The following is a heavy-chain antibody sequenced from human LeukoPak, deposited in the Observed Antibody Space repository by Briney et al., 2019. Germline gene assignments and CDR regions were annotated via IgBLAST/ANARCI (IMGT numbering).Heavy chain of an antibody. V-gene: IGHV1-2*02. CDR1: GYMFVEYH. CDR3: ARDRVGAHPFDY. D-gene: IGHD1-26*01. J-gene: IGHJ4*02. Sequence: ASVKVSCKASGYMFVEYHMHWVRQAPGQGLEWMGWINPNSGGTNYAQKLQGRVTMTTDTSTSTAYMELRSLRSDDTAVYYCARDRVGAHPFDYWGQGTLVTVSS. CDR2: INPNSGGT.